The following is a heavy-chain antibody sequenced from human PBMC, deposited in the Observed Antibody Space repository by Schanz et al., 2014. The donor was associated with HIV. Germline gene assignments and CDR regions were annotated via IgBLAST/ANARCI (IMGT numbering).Heavy chain of an antibody. V-gene: IGHV3-7*01. J-gene: IGHJ6*02. CDR3: AREDGWFGDIYYFGLDV. CDR2: IKQDGSEK. CDR1: GFTFSRYW. D-gene: IGHD3-10*01. Sequence: EVQLVESGGGLVQPGGSLRLSCAASGFTFSRYWMSWVRQAPGKGLEWVANIKQDGSEKHYVASVKGRFTISRDNAKNSLYLQMNTLRAEDTAVYYCAREDGWFGDIYYFGLDVWGRGTTVTVSS.